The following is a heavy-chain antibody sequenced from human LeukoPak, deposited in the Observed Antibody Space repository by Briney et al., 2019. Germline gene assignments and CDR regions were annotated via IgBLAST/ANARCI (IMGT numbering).Heavy chain of an antibody. D-gene: IGHD1-14*01. Sequence: SVKVSCKASGGTFSSYAISWVRQAPGQGLEWMGRIIPILGIANYAQKFQGRVTITADKSTSTAYVELSSLRSEDTAVYYCARGPENWFDPWGQGTLVTVSS. CDR1: GGTFSSYA. CDR2: IIPILGIA. V-gene: IGHV1-69*04. J-gene: IGHJ5*02. CDR3: ARGPENWFDP.